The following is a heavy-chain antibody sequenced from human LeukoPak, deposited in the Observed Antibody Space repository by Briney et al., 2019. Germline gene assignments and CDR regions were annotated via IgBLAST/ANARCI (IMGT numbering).Heavy chain of an antibody. J-gene: IGHJ4*02. D-gene: IGHD2-8*01. V-gene: IGHV4-30-2*01. CDR1: DGSFSSGGSS. CDR3: ARNGPPYYFDY. Sequence: SETLSLTCAVSDGSFSSGGSSWSWIRQPVGKGLEWIGYIYHSESTYYNPSLKSRVTLSVDRSKDQISLKLRSVTAADTAVYYCARNGPPYYFDYWAQGTLVTVSS. CDR2: IYHSEST.